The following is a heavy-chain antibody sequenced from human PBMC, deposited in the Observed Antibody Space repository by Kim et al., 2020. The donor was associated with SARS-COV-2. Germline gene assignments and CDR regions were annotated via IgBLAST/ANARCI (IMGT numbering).Heavy chain of an antibody. D-gene: IGHD3-10*01. J-gene: IGHJ4*02. Sequence: AVSVKGRITISRDNSKNPLYLQMNSLRAEDTAVYYCAKDRHYYGSGPNDSWGQGTLVTVSS. CDR3: AKDRHYYGSGPNDS. V-gene: IGHV3-23*01.